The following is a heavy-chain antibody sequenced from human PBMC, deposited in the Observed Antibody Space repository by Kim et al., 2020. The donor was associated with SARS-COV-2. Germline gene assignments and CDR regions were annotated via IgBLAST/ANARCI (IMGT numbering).Heavy chain of an antibody. V-gene: IGHV4-39*01. CDR2: IYYSGST. CDR3: ARQRVAAAPHFDP. Sequence: SETLSLTCTVSGGSISSSSYYWGWIRQPPGKGLEWIGSIYYSGSTYYNPSLKSRVTISVDTSKNQFSLKLSSVTAADTAVYYCARQRVAAAPHFDPWGQGTLVTVSS. D-gene: IGHD6-13*01. J-gene: IGHJ5*02. CDR1: GGSISSSSYY.